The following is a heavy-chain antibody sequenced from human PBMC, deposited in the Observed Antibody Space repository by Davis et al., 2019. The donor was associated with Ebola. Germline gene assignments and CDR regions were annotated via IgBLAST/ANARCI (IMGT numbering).Heavy chain of an antibody. CDR3: ARDYCDTTTCYDH. Sequence: GESLKISCVASGFTFSNYWMTWVRQAPGKGLEWVSSISSSGSYIYYADSVKGRFTISRDNAKNSLYLQMSSLRVEDTAVYYCARDYCDTTTCYDHWGQGSLVTVSS. CDR1: GFTFSNYW. J-gene: IGHJ4*02. CDR2: ISSSGSYI. D-gene: IGHD2-2*01. V-gene: IGHV3-21*01.